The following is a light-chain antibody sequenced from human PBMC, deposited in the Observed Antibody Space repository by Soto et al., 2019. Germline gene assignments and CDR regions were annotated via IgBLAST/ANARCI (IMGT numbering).Light chain of an antibody. V-gene: IGKV3-20*01. Sequence: EIVLTQSPGTLSLSPGERATLSCRANQSVSSSYLAWYQQKPGQAPRLLIYGASSRATGIPDRFSGSGSGTDFTLTISRLEPEDFAVYYCQQYGSSPSWTFGQGTKV. J-gene: IGKJ1*01. CDR1: QSVSSSY. CDR2: GAS. CDR3: QQYGSSPSWT.